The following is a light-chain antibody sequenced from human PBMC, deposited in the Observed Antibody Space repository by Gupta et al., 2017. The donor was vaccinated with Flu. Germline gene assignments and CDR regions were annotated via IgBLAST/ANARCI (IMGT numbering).Light chain of an antibody. CDR2: DTT. J-gene: IGLJ1*01. V-gene: IGLV7-46*01. Sequence: QAVVTQEPSLTVSPGGTLTLTCGSSTGAVTSGYYPYWFQQKPGQAPSTLIYDTTKKPSLTTSRFSGSLLGGKAALTLSGAQPDDEADYYCLRSYVGANVFGSGSKVTVL. CDR1: TGAVTSGYY. CDR3: LRSYVGANV.